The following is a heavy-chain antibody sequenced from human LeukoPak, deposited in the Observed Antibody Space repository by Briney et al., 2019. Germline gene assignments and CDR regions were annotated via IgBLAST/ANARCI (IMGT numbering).Heavy chain of an antibody. J-gene: IGHJ4*02. V-gene: IGHV4-59*08. D-gene: IGHD4-17*01. Sequence: PSETLSLTCTVSGGSISSYYWSWIRQPPGKGLEWIGYIYYSGSTNYNPSLKSRVTISVDTSKNQFSLKLSSVTAADTAVYYCAGGAYGDYFDYWGQGTLVTVSS. CDR3: AGGAYGDYFDY. CDR2: IYYSGST. CDR1: GGSISSYY.